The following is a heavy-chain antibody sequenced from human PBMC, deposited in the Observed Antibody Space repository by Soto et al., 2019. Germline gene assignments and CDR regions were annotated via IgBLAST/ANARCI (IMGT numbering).Heavy chain of an antibody. CDR2: INHSGST. CDR3: ARSAQMLYAIPTYYFDY. CDR1: GGSFSGSY. Sequence: QVQLHQWGAGLLKPSETLSLTCAVYGGSFSGSYWNWIRQPPGKGLAWIGEINHSGSTNYSPSLKSRVTISLDTSKNQFSLKVSSVTAADTAVYYCARSAQMLYAIPTYYFDYWCQGALVTVSS. V-gene: IGHV4-34*01. D-gene: IGHD2-8*01. J-gene: IGHJ4*02.